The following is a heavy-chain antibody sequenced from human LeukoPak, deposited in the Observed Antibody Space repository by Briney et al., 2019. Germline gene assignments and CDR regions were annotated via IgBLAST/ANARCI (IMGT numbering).Heavy chain of an antibody. CDR1: GGSISSYY. V-gene: IGHV4-59*08. D-gene: IGHD4/OR15-4a*01. J-gene: IGHJ6*03. CDR3: ARVRYYNYYTDV. CDR2: IYYSGST. Sequence: SETLSLTCTASGGSISSYYWSWIRQPPGKGLEWIGYIYYSGSTNYHPSLKSRVTISVDTSKTQFSLKLSAVTAAETAVYYCARVRYYNYYTDVWGKGTTVTVSS.